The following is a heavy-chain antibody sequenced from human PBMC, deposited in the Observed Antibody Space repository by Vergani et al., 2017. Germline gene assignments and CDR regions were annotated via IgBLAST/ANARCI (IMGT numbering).Heavy chain of an antibody. D-gene: IGHD3-16*01. CDR1: GFTLSNYD. Sequence: QVQLVESGGGVVQQGGSLRLSCATSGFTLSNYDIQCIRQGPGKGLEFVAFIQFDGSNQYYADSVKGRFTLSRDFSKNTLYLQMNSLRTDDTATYYCAKHFRGWGIDYWGQGTQVIVSS. CDR2: IQFDGSNQ. V-gene: IGHV3-30*02. CDR3: AKHFRGWGIDY. J-gene: IGHJ4*02.